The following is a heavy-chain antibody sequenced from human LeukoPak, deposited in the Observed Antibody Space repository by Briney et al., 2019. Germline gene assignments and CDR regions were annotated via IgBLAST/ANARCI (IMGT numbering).Heavy chain of an antibody. J-gene: IGHJ4*02. CDR3: ARALGSGGSGSYYNDY. CDR2: INPNSGGT. Sequence: GASVKVSCKASGYTFTGYYMHWVRQAPGQGLEWMGWINPNSGGTNYAQKFQGRVTMTRDTSISTAYMELSRLRSDDTAVYYCARALGSGGSGSYYNDYWGQGTLVTVSS. CDR1: GYTFTGYY. V-gene: IGHV1-2*02. D-gene: IGHD3-10*01.